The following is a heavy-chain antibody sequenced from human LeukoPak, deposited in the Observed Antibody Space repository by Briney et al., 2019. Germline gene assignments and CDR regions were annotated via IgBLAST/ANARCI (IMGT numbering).Heavy chain of an antibody. V-gene: IGHV3-30*02. CDR1: GFTFSNYG. CDR2: IRFDGIDK. CDR3: AKDWDILGAPGDY. D-gene: IGHD1-26*01. Sequence: PGGSLRLSCAASGFTFSNYGMHWVRQAPGKGLEWVTFIRFDGIDKYYADSVKGRFTISRDDSKNTLYLLMNSLRAEDTAVYYCAKDWDILGAPGDYWGQGALVTVSS. J-gene: IGHJ4*02.